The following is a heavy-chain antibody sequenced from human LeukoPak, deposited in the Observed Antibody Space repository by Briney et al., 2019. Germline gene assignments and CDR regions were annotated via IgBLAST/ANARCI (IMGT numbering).Heavy chain of an antibody. CDR1: GGSFSGYY. V-gene: IGHV4-34*01. J-gene: IGHJ4*02. D-gene: IGHD3-9*01. Sequence: PSETLSLTCAVYGGSFSGYYWSWIRQPPGKGLEWIGEINHSGSTNYNPSLKSRVTISVDTSKNQFSLKLSSVTAADTAVYYCARGDYDISTLNYWGQGTLVTVSS. CDR2: INHSGST. CDR3: ARGDYDISTLNY.